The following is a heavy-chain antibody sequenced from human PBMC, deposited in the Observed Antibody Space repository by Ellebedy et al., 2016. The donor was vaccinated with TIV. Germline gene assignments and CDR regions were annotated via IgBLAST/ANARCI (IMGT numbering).Heavy chain of an antibody. D-gene: IGHD1-1*01. CDR1: GFTFDNFA. V-gene: IGHV3-23*01. CDR2: ITGSGDRT. J-gene: IGHJ4*02. Sequence: PGGSLRLSCATSGFTFDNFAMRWFRQAPGKGLEWVSAITGSGDRTFYADSVKGRFTISRDNGKNALYLQMNSLRAEDTAVYYCARKPMNPTDLYGNFDHWGQGTLVTVSS. CDR3: ARKPMNPTDLYGNFDH.